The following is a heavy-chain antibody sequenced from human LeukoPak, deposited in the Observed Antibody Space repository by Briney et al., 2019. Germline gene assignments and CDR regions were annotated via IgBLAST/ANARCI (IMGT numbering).Heavy chain of an antibody. CDR3: RVGAGIV. CDR1: GFTFSSYS. Sequence: GGSLRLSCPASGFTFSSYSMNWVRQAPGKGLEWVSGIRWNSGSIGYADSLKGRVTISRDKAKKSLYLQMNSLRAEDTALYYCRVGAGIVWGQGTLVTVSA. D-gene: IGHD3-22*01. J-gene: IGHJ4*02. CDR2: IRWNSGSI. V-gene: IGHV3-9*01.